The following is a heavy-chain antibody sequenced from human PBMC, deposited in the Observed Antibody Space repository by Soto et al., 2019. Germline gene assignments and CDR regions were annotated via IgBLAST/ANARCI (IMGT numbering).Heavy chain of an antibody. J-gene: IGHJ4*02. CDR3: ASDRFRGTYYLRGVTYFFEE. CDR2: IKQDESEK. CDR1: GFTFSSYG. D-gene: IGHD1-26*01. Sequence: GGSLRLSCAASGFTFSSYGMSWVRQAPGKGLEWVANIKQDESEKNYLDSVKGRFTISRDNAKNSLYLQMNSLRAEDTAVYYCASDRFRGTYYLRGVTYFFEEWGQGAPVTVSS. V-gene: IGHV3-7*03.